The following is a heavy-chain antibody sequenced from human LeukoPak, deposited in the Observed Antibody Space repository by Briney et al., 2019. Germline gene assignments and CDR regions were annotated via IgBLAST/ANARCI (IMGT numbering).Heavy chain of an antibody. CDR1: GITFRSYT. CDR2: ISSSTTYI. D-gene: IGHD6-19*01. CDR3: ATLAVAGSGYYFDY. V-gene: IGHV3-21*01. Sequence: GESLRLSCAASGITFRSYTMNWVRQAPGKGLEWVSSISSSTTYIYYADSVKGRFTISRDNAKNSLYLQMNSLRAEDTAVYYCATLAVAGSGYYFDYWGQGTLVTVSS. J-gene: IGHJ4*02.